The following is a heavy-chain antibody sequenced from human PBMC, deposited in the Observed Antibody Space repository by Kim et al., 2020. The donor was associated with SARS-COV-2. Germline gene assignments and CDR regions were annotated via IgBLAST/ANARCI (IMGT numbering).Heavy chain of an antibody. CDR3: ARPSSSHFDF. D-gene: IGHD3-10*01. Sequence: YADSVRGRFTISMDYSENNLYLQMDSLSAGDTAVYYCARPSSSHFDFWGQGTLVTVSS. V-gene: IGHV3-33*01. J-gene: IGHJ4*02.